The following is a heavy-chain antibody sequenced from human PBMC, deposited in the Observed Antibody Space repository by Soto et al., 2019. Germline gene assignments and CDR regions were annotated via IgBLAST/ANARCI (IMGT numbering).Heavy chain of an antibody. Sequence: QVQLVESGGGVVQPGRSLRLSCAASGFTFSSYAMHWVRQAPGKGLEWVAVISYDGSNKYYADSVKGRFTISRDNSKNTLYLQMNSLRAEDTAVSYCARARYSSGQYDYWGQGTLVTVSS. D-gene: IGHD6-19*01. CDR3: ARARYSSGQYDY. CDR2: ISYDGSNK. V-gene: IGHV3-30-3*01. J-gene: IGHJ4*02. CDR1: GFTFSSYA.